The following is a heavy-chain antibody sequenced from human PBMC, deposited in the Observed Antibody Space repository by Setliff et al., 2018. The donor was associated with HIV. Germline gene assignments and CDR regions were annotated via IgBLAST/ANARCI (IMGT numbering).Heavy chain of an antibody. CDR3: TRRLIDAYSYESGTYPSMDV. V-gene: IGHV3-73*01. Sequence: GESLKISCAASGFTFSGSAIHWVRQAPGKGLEWVGRIRSKDNSYATTYPASLKGRFTISRDDSKKTAYLQMYSLKTEDTAVYYCTRRLIDAYSYESGTYPSMDVWGKGTTVTVSS. CDR2: IRSKDNSYAT. J-gene: IGHJ6*03. CDR1: GFTFSGSA. D-gene: IGHD3-10*01.